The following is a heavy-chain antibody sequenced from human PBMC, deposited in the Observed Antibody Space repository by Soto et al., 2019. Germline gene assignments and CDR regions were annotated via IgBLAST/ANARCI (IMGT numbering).Heavy chain of an antibody. Sequence: QVQLVQSGAEVKKPGSSVKVSCKASGGTFSSYAISWVRQAPGQGLEWMGGIIPIFGTANYAQKFQGRVPITADESTSTAYMELSSLSSEDTAVYYCAREGSDILTEYYRPHNWFDPWGQGTLVTVSS. CDR2: IIPIFGTA. CDR3: AREGSDILTEYYRPHNWFDP. V-gene: IGHV1-69*01. D-gene: IGHD3-9*01. CDR1: GGTFSSYA. J-gene: IGHJ5*02.